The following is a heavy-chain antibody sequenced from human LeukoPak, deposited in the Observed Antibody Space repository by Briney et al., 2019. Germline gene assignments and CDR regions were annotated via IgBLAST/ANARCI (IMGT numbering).Heavy chain of an antibody. J-gene: IGHJ4*02. CDR2: ISSDGGST. V-gene: IGHV3-43*01. CDR3: ARDLRSGWDRPFDY. CDR1: GFTFDGYT. Sequence: GGSLRLSCATSGFTFDGYTMHWVRQAPGKGLEWVSLISSDGGSTNYADSVKGRFTISRDNSKNSLYLQMNSLRAEDTALYYCARDLRSGWDRPFDYWGQGTLVTVSS. D-gene: IGHD6-19*01.